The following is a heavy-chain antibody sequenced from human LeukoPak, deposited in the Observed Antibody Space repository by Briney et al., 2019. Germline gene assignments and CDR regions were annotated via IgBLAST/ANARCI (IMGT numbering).Heavy chain of an antibody. CDR1: GFTVSSKN. CDR2: LYSGGRT. J-gene: IGHJ6*02. Sequence: HPGGPLRLSCAASGFTVSSKNMSWVRQAPGKGLEWVSVLYSGGRTYYADSVKGRFTISRDNSKNTLYLQMYSLRAEDTAVYYCARDAMDGMDVWGQGTTVSDSS. D-gene: IGHD5-18*01. CDR3: ARDAMDGMDV. V-gene: IGHV3-53*01.